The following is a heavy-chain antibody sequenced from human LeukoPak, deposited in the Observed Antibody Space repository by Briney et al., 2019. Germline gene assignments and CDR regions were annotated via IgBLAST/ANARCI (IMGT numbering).Heavy chain of an antibody. V-gene: IGHV3-23*01. D-gene: IGHD2-15*01. CDR2: ISGSGGST. J-gene: IGHJ4*02. Sequence: GGSLRLSCAASGFTFSSYAMSWVRQAPGKGLEWVSAISGSGGSTYYADSVKGRFTISRDNSKNTLYLQMNSLRAEDTAVYYCAKDRVRYCSGGSCSFDYWGQGTLVTVSS. CDR1: GFTFSSYA. CDR3: AKDRVRYCSGGSCSFDY.